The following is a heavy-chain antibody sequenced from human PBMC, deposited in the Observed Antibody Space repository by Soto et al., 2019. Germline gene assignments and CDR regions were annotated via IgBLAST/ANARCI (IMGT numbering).Heavy chain of an antibody. Sequence: ASVKVSCKASGYTFTAYYMHWVRQAPGQGLEWMGGINPNSGGTDYAQKFQGRVTMTRDTSSNTAYMELSRLGSDDTAVYFCARTREYCSGNTCYAHVFDYCGQGTLVTVSS. CDR2: INPNSGGT. D-gene: IGHD2-15*01. J-gene: IGHJ4*02. V-gene: IGHV1-2*02. CDR3: ARTREYCSGNTCYAHVFDY. CDR1: GYTFTAYY.